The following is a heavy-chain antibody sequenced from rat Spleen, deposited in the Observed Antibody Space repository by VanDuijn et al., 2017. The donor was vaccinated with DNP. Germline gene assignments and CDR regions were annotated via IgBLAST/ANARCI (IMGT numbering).Heavy chain of an antibody. V-gene: IGHV5S23*01. D-gene: IGHD1-12*02. J-gene: IGHJ2*01. Sequence: EVQLVESGGGLVQPGRSLKLSCAASGFTFSNSDMAWVRQAPTKGLEWVASINPDGGTTHYSDSVRGRFTISRDNAENNVYLQMYSLRSEDMATYYYVRPDYYDGSYPHYWGQGVMVTVSS. CDR3: VRPDYYDGSYPHY. CDR2: INPDGGTT. CDR1: GFTFSNSD.